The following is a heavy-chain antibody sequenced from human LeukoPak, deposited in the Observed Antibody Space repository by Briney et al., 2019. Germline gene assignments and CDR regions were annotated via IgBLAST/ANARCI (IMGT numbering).Heavy chain of an antibody. Sequence: GGSLRLSCAASGFSFSSYWMNWVRQAPGKGLEWVANIKQDGSEKYYVDSVKGRFTISRDNAKSSLYLQMNSLRAEDTAVYYCARDLVVVAWDYWGQGTLVTVSS. CDR1: GFSFSSYW. J-gene: IGHJ4*02. CDR3: ARDLVVVAWDY. D-gene: IGHD2-15*01. V-gene: IGHV3-7*01. CDR2: IKQDGSEK.